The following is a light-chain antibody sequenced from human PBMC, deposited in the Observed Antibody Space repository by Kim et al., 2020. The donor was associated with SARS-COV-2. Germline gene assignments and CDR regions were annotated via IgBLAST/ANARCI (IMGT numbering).Light chain of an antibody. CDR3: QQCYNTPLT. CDR2: AAS. V-gene: IGKV1-39*01. CDR1: QSISNY. J-gene: IGKJ4*01. Sequence: DIQMTQSPSSLSASVGDRVTITCRASQSISNYLNWYQQKPGKAPKLLIYAASTLQSGVPSRFSGSGSGTDFTLTISSLQPEDFATYYCQQCYNTPLTFGGGTKVDIK.